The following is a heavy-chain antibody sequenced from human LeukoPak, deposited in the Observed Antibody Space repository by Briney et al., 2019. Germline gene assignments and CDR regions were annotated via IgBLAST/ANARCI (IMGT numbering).Heavy chain of an antibody. V-gene: IGHV3-23*01. Sequence: GGSLRLSCAASGFTFSSYAMSWVRQAPGKGLELVSAISGSGGSTYYADSVKGRFTISRDNSKNTLYLQMNSLRAEDTAVYYCAKRASVRGVLNWFDPWGQGTLVTVSS. D-gene: IGHD3-10*01. CDR3: AKRASVRGVLNWFDP. J-gene: IGHJ5*02. CDR2: ISGSGGST. CDR1: GFTFSSYA.